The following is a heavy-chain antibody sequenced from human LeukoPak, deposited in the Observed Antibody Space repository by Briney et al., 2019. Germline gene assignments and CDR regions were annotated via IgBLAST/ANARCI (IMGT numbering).Heavy chain of an antibody. CDR1: GGSISSYY. CDR3: ARDALGFYTNTGYPLHYYFDS. V-gene: IGHV4-4*07. CDR2: IYTSGST. Sequence: SETLSLTCTVSGGSISSYYWSWLRQPAGKGLEWVGHIYTSGSTKSNPSLGSRVTMSVDKSKSQVSLNLISVTAADTAVYYCARDALGFYTNTGYPLHYYFDSWGQGTLVTVSS. J-gene: IGHJ4*02. D-gene: IGHD3-9*01.